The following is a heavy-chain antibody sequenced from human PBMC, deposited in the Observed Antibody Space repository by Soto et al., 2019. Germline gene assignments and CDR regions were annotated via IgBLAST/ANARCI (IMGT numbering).Heavy chain of an antibody. D-gene: IGHD3-10*01. CDR2: IYYLGST. V-gene: IGHV4-59*01. Sequence: SETLSLTCSFSGGSMIEYFWSWIRQSPGKGLEWIGYIYYLGSTDYNPSLKSRVTISVDTSKRQFSLRLTSVTAADTAVYYCARDGYDGSGSPYPAYWGPGTQVTVSS. J-gene: IGHJ4*02. CDR3: ARDGYDGSGSPYPAY. CDR1: GGSMIEYF.